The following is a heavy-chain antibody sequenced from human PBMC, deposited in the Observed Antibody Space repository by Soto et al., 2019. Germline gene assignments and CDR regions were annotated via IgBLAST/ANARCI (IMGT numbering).Heavy chain of an antibody. J-gene: IGHJ3*02. CDR3: AKDGPHYDFWSNDAFDI. V-gene: IGHV3-30*18. Sequence: QVQLVESGGGVVQPGRSLRLSCAASGFTFSSYGMHWVRQAPGKGLEWVAVISYDGSNKYYADSVKGRFTISRDNSKNTLYLQMNSLRAEDTAVYYCAKDGPHYDFWSNDAFDIWGQGTMVTVSS. CDR2: ISYDGSNK. CDR1: GFTFSSYG. D-gene: IGHD3-3*01.